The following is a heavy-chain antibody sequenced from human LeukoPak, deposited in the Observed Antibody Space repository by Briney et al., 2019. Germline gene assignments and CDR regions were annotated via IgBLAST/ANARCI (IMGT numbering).Heavy chain of an antibody. CDR3: ARDGGYSYGVYYYYYMDV. CDR2: ISYDGSNK. J-gene: IGHJ6*03. CDR1: GFTFSSYA. V-gene: IGHV3-30*01. D-gene: IGHD5-18*01. Sequence: GRSLRLSCAAFGFTFSSYAMHWVRQAPGKGLEWVAVISYDGSNKYYADSVKGRFTISRDNSKNTLYLQMNSLRAEDTAVYYCARDGGYSYGVYYYYYMDVWGKGTTVTVSS.